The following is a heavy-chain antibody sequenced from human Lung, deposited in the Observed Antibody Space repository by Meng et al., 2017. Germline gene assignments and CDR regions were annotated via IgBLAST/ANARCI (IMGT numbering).Heavy chain of an antibody. Sequence: SGSEWKRPGASVKLTRKPSGYHCPGYWLHWVRRAPGQGLEWMGRIDPKSGDTHYAQRFQGRVTMTGDTSISTAYMELSGLRSDDTAMYYCARDEDISAAGKLFGDYWGQGTLVTVSS. CDR1: GYHCPGYW. J-gene: IGHJ4*02. V-gene: IGHV1-2*06. CDR2: IDPKSGDT. D-gene: IGHD6-13*01. CDR3: ARDEDISAAGKLFGDY.